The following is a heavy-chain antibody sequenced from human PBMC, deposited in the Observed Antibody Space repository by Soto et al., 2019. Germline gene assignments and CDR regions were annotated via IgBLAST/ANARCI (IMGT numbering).Heavy chain of an antibody. J-gene: IGHJ6*02. V-gene: IGHV1-18*01. Sequence: QGQLVQSGAEVKQPGASVKVSCKASGYSFSTYGISWVRQAPGQGLEWMGWISGYNGDTNYAQKFQGRVTMTIDTSTTTAYLELRRLTYDDTAVYFCAKNGHPPYYYYGMDVWGQGNTVTVSS. CDR3: AKNGHPPYYYYGMDV. D-gene: IGHD2-8*01. CDR1: GYSFSTYG. CDR2: ISGYNGDT.